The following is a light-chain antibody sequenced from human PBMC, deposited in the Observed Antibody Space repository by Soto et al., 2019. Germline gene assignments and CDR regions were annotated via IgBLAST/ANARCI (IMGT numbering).Light chain of an antibody. Sequence: QSALTQPASVSGSPGQSITISCTGTSNDVGTHNFVSWYQQHPGKAPKLMIHEVTDRPSGVSNRFSGSKSGNTASLTISGLQAEDEADYYCSSYTSTSTLVFGTGTKLTAL. CDR3: SSYTSTSTLV. CDR1: SNDVGTHNF. V-gene: IGLV2-14*01. CDR2: EVT. J-gene: IGLJ1*01.